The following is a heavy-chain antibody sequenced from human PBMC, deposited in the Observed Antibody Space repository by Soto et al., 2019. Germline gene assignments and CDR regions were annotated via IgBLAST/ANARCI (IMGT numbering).Heavy chain of an antibody. CDR1: GYSFTSYW. CDR2: IYPGDSDT. CDR3: ARTQEYSYGYKGPYDY. Sequence: GESLKISCKGSGYSFTSYWIGWVRQMPGKGLEWMGIIYPGDSDTRYSPSFQGQVTISADKSISTAYLQWSSLKASDTAMYYCARTQEYSYGYKGPYDYWRQRTLVTVSS. J-gene: IGHJ4*02. V-gene: IGHV5-51*01. D-gene: IGHD5-18*01.